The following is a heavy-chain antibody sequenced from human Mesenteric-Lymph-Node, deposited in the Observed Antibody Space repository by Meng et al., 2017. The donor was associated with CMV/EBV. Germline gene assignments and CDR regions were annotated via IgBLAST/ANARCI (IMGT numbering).Heavy chain of an antibody. V-gene: IGHV4-34*01. CDR2: INDGGNT. D-gene: IGHD2-2*01. Sequence: LPGAVDDDSFTNSDWTWIRQSPGKGLEWIGEINDGGNTNYNPSLESRVTISVDTSKSQFALKVNSVTAADTAVYYCATAPRYQLPVFWGQGTLVTVSS. CDR1: DDSFTNSD. J-gene: IGHJ4*02. CDR3: ATAPRYQLPVF.